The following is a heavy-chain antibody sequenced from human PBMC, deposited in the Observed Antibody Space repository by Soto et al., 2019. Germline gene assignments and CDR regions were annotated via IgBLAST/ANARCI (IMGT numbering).Heavy chain of an antibody. CDR2: ISPNGRRR. V-gene: IGHV3-23*01. D-gene: IGHD2-15*01. CDR3: AKENGGGYCSGVSCYFQRRSYFDN. CDR1: KFTFSDYA. Sequence: DVQLLESGGGLVQPGGSLRLSCAASKFTFSDYAMSWVRQAPDQGLEWVSTISPNGRRRYSADSVKGRFTISRDNDKNTMILHMNSLRAEDTAVYYCAKENGGGYCSGVSCYFQRRSYFDNWCQGTLVTVSA. J-gene: IGHJ4*02.